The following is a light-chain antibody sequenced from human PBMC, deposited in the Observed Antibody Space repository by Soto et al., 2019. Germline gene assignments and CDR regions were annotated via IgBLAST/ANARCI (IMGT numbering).Light chain of an antibody. J-gene: IGKJ4*01. Sequence: EIQVTQSPSSRSASVLDIFTITLRASQSISSYLNWYHQQPGKAPRILIFAASSLQSGGPSRFRGSGSGRDFNLTISSLQPEDFATYYCQQANSFPLSFGGGTKVDIK. CDR1: QSISSY. V-gene: IGKV1-39*01. CDR3: QQANSFPLS. CDR2: AAS.